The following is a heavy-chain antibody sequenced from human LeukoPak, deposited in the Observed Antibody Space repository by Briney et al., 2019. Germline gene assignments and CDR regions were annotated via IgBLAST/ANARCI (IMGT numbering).Heavy chain of an antibody. CDR1: GGSISSYY. CDR3: ARGYAYRYNYYYMDV. D-gene: IGHD5-12*01. V-gene: IGHV4-4*07. J-gene: IGHJ6*03. CDR2: IYTSGST. Sequence: SETLSLTCTVSGGSISSYYWSWIRQPAGKGLEWIGRIYTSGSTNYNPSLKSRVTMSVDTSKNQFSLKLSPVTAADTAVYYCARGYAYRYNYYYMDVWGKGTTVTVSS.